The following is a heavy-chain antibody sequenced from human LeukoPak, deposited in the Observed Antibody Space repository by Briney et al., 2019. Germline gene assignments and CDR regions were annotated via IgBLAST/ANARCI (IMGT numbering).Heavy chain of an antibody. CDR3: ARGPDDSSGYYVFAAAFDI. J-gene: IGHJ3*02. CDR1: GFTFSSYA. CDR2: ISYDGSNK. Sequence: PGRSLRLSCAASGFTFSSYAMHWVRQAPGKGLEWVAVISYDGSNKYYADSVKGRFTIPRDNSKNTLYLQMNSLRAEDTAVYYCARGPDDSSGYYVFAAAFDIWGQGTMVTVSS. V-gene: IGHV3-30*01. D-gene: IGHD3-22*01.